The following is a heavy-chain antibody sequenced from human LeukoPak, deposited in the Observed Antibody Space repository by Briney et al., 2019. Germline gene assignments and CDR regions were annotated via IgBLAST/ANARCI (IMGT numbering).Heavy chain of an antibody. CDR1: GFTFSDYY. CDR2: ISSSGSTI. Sequence: PGGSLRLSCAASGFTFSDYYMSWIRQAPGKGLEWVSYISSSGSTIYYADSVKGRFTISRDNAKNSLYLQMNSLRAEDTAVYYCARPIYSSLGYWFDPWGQGTLVTVSS. J-gene: IGHJ5*02. D-gene: IGHD6-6*01. CDR3: ARPIYSSLGYWFDP. V-gene: IGHV3-11*04.